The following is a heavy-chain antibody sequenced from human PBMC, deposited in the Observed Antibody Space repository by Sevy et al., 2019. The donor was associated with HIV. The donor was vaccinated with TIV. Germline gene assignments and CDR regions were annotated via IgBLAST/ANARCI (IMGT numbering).Heavy chain of an antibody. V-gene: IGHV3-21*01. Sequence: GSLRLSCAASGFTFSTYTMNWVRQAPGKGLEWLSSITFSSNYIYYADSVKGRFTISRDNAKKSLFLQMNSLRAEDTAVYYCARPYGSGSWEAFDIWGQGTMVTVSS. CDR2: ITFSSNYI. CDR1: GFTFSTYT. CDR3: ARPYGSGSWEAFDI. J-gene: IGHJ3*02. D-gene: IGHD3-10*01.